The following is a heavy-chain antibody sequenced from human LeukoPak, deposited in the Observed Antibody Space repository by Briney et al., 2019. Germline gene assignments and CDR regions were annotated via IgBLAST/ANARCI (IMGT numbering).Heavy chain of an antibody. Sequence: WASVTVSCKASGGTFSSYAISWVRQAPGQGLEWMGGIIPIFGTANYAQKFQGRGTITADKSTSTAYMELSSLRSEDTAVYYCASTFRYSSSWPTFDYWGQGTLVTVSS. J-gene: IGHJ4*02. CDR2: IIPIFGTA. D-gene: IGHD6-13*01. CDR1: GGTFSSYA. CDR3: ASTFRYSSSWPTFDY. V-gene: IGHV1-69*06.